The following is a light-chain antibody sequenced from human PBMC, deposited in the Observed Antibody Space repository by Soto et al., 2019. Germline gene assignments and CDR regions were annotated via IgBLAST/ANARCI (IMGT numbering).Light chain of an antibody. CDR2: MTS. Sequence: DIQMTQSPSTLSASVGDRVTITCRASQSISSWLAWYQQKPGKAPKLMLYMTSSLESGVASRFSGSGSGTVFTLNIGSLQPADFSTYYCQQYNSYWTFGQGTNVEIK. V-gene: IGKV1-5*03. J-gene: IGKJ1*01. CDR3: QQYNSYWT. CDR1: QSISSW.